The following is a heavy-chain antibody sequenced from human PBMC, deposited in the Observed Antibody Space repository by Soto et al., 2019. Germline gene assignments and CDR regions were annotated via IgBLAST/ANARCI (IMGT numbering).Heavy chain of an antibody. Sequence: RGESLKISCQASGYSFINYWIGWVRQMPGKGLEWMAIINPGNSETRYSPSFEGQVTVSADKSISTVYLQWSSLKASDTAMYFCARPHLNNVDSWGQGTLVTVS. D-gene: IGHD1-20*01. V-gene: IGHV5-51*01. CDR3: ARPHLNNVDS. CDR2: INPGNSET. J-gene: IGHJ4*02. CDR1: GYSFINYW.